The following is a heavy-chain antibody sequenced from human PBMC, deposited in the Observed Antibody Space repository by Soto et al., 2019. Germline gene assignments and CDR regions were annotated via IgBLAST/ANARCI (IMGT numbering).Heavy chain of an antibody. J-gene: IGHJ4*02. D-gene: IGHD4-17*01. V-gene: IGHV3-33*01. CDR3: ARDRGAYGDYALDY. Sequence: QVQLVESGGGVVQPGRSLRLSCAASGFTFSSYGMHWVRQAPGKGLEWVAVIWYDGSNKYYADSVKGRFTISRDNSKNTLYLQRNSLRAEDTAVYYCARDRGAYGDYALDYWGQGTLVTVSS. CDR2: IWYDGSNK. CDR1: GFTFSSYG.